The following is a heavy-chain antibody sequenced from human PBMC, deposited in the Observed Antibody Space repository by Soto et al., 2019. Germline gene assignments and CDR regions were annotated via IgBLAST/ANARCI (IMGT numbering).Heavy chain of an antibody. J-gene: IGHJ6*02. CDR1: GGTFSSYA. V-gene: IGHV1-69*12. CDR3: AREDVDTAMVTGYYYYGMDV. D-gene: IGHD5-18*01. CDR2: IIPIFGTA. Sequence: QVQLVQSGAAVKKPGSSVKVSCKASGGTFSSYAISWVRQAPGQGLEWMGGIIPIFGTANYAQKFQGRVTITADESTSTAYMELSSLRSEDTAVYYCAREDVDTAMVTGYYYYGMDVWGQGTTVTVSS.